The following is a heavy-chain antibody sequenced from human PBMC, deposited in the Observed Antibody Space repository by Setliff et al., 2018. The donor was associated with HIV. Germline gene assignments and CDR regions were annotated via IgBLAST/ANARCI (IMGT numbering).Heavy chain of an antibody. CDR3: ARHSGVASPNWFDP. V-gene: IGHV4-39*01. J-gene: IGHJ5*02. D-gene: IGHD3-10*01. CDR1: GGSISSSSYY. CDR2: IYYSGST. Sequence: SETLSLTCTVSGGSISSSSYYWGWIRQPPGKGLEWLGSIYYSGSTYYNPSLKSRVTISVDTSKNQFSLKLRSVTAADTAVYYCARHSGVASPNWFDPWGQGTLVTVSS.